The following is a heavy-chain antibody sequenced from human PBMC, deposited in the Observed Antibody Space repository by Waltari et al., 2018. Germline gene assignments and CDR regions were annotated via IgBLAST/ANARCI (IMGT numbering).Heavy chain of an antibody. CDR1: GFTVSSNY. CDR2: IYSGGST. D-gene: IGHD6-19*01. Sequence: EVQLVESGGGLIQPGGSLRLSCGASGFTVSSNYMSWVRQAPGKGLEWVSVIYSGGSTYYADSVKGRFTISRDNSKNTLYLQMNSLRAEDTAVYYCARGGIAVAGRPFDYWGQGTLVTVSS. CDR3: ARGGIAVAGRPFDY. J-gene: IGHJ4*02. V-gene: IGHV3-53*01.